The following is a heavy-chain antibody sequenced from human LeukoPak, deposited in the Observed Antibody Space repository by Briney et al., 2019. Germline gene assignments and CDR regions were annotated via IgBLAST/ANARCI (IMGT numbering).Heavy chain of an antibody. CDR3: ARAGSPTQNWFDP. V-gene: IGHV3-30-3*01. J-gene: IGHJ5*02. CDR2: ISFDGNTK. CDR1: GFSFSTYT. D-gene: IGHD6-19*01. Sequence: GRSLRLSCAASGFSFSTYTMHWVRQAPGKGLEWAAVISFDGNTKLYADSVKGRFTISRDDSKSTLYLQMNSLRPEDTAVYYCARAGSPTQNWFDPWGQGTLVTVSS.